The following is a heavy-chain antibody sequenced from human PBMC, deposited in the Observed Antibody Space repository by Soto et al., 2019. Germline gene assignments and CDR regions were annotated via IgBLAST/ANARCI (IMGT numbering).Heavy chain of an antibody. CDR3: AKHNTGITVAGYVSFDR. V-gene: IGHV4-39*01. CDR1: GASISSTNYY. CDR2: IYYSGSS. Sequence: QLQLQESGPGLVKPSETLSLTCTVSGASISSTNYYWDWLRQSPGEGLEWIGGIYYSGSSYYSPSLKSRVTISVDTSKNQFSLRLTSVTAADTALYYCAKHNTGITVAGYVSFDRWGQGTLVTVSS. D-gene: IGHD6-19*01. J-gene: IGHJ4*02.